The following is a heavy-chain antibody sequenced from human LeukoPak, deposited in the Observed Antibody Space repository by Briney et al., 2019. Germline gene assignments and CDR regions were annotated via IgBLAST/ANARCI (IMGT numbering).Heavy chain of an antibody. CDR2: IYYSGST. J-gene: IGHJ4*02. D-gene: IGHD6-13*01. Sequence: PSETLSLTCTVSGGSISSYYWGWIRQPPGKGLEWIGSIYYSGSTYYNPSLKSRVTISVDTSKNQFSLKLSSVTAADTAVYYCARRWQQLVYYFDYWGQGTLVTVSS. V-gene: IGHV4-39*01. CDR3: ARRWQQLVYYFDY. CDR1: GGSISSYY.